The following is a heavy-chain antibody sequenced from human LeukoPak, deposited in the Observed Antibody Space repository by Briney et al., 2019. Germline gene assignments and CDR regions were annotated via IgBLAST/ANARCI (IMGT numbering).Heavy chain of an antibody. CDR3: ARDPQHQLLSRHYYYGMDV. D-gene: IGHD2-2*01. J-gene: IGHJ6*02. Sequence: GGSLRLSCAASGFTFSSYSMNWVRQAPGKGLEWVSSISSSSSYIYYADSVKGRFTISRDNAKNSLYLQMNSLRAEDTAVYYCARDPQHQLLSRHYYYGMDVWGQGTTVTVSS. V-gene: IGHV3-21*01. CDR2: ISSSSSYI. CDR1: GFTFSSYS.